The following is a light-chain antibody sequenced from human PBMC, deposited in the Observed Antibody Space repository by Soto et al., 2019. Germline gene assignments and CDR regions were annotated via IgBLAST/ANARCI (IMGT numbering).Light chain of an antibody. CDR2: GAS. CDR3: QHYGSSAL. J-gene: IGKJ3*01. V-gene: IGKV3-20*01. CDR1: QSVSSSY. Sequence: EIVLTQSPGTLSLSPGERATLSCRASQSVSSSYLAWYQQKPGQAPRLLIYGASSRATGIPDRFGSGTDFTLTISRLEPEDFAVYYCQHYGSSALFGPGTKVDIK.